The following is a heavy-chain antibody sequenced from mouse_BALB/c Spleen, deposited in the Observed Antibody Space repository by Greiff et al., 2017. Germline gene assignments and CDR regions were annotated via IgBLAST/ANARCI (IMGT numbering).Heavy chain of an antibody. CDR2: ISDGGSYT. CDR1: GFTFSDYY. J-gene: IGHJ2*01. Sequence: EVHLVESGGGLVKPGGSLKLSCAASGFTFSDYYMYWVRQTPEKRLEWVATISDGGSYTYYPDSVTGRFTISRDNAKNNLYLQMSSLKSEDTAMYYCARDRGVRYYFDYWGQGTTLTVSS. V-gene: IGHV5-4*02. D-gene: IGHD2-13*01. CDR3: ARDRGVRYYFDY.